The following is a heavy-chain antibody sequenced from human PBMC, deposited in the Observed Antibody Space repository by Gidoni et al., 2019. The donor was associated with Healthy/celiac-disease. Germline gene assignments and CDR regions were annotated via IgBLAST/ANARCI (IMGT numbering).Heavy chain of an antibody. CDR1: GFTFSSYE. D-gene: IGHD2-21*02. V-gene: IGHV3-48*03. CDR3: ARVHIVVVTATHWDFDY. CDR2: ISSSGSTI. J-gene: IGHJ4*02. Sequence: EVQLVESGGGLVQPGGSLRLSCAASGFTFSSYEMNWVRAAPGKGLEWVSYISSSGSTIYYADSVKGRFTISRDNAKNSLYLQMNSLRAEDTAVYYCARVHIVVVTATHWDFDYWGQGTLVTVSS.